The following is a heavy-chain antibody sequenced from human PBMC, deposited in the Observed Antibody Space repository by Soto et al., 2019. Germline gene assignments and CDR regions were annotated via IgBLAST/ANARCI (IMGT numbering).Heavy chain of an antibody. Sequence: QVQLVESGGGLVKPGGSLRLSCAASGFTFSDYYMSWIRQAPGKGLEWVSYISSSGSTIYYADSVKGRFTISRDNAKISLYVQMTSLRAEDTAVYYCARVRCSGGSCYGGISWFDTWGQGTLVTVSS. CDR2: ISSSGSTI. V-gene: IGHV3-11*01. CDR1: GFTFSDYY. CDR3: ARVRCSGGSCYGGISWFDT. D-gene: IGHD2-15*01. J-gene: IGHJ5*02.